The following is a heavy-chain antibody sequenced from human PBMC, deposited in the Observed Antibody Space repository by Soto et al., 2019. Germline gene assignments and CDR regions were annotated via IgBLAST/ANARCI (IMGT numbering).Heavy chain of an antibody. CDR3: ARERGVLLCFAASSGFYP. CDR2: MYHSGST. J-gene: IGHJ5*02. CDR1: GGSISSGGYS. Sequence: SETLSLTCAVSGGSISSGGYSWSWIRQPPGKGLEWIGYMYHSGSTYYNPSLKSRVTISIDRSKNQFSLKLSSVTAADTAVYYCARERGVLLCFAASSGFYPLCLRNLVTISS. D-gene: IGHD3-10*02. V-gene: IGHV4-30-2*01.